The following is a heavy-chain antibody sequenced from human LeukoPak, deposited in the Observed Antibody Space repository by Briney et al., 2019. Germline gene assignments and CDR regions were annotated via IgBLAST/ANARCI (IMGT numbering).Heavy chain of an antibody. V-gene: IGHV5-51*01. CDR1: GYSFTSYW. CDR2: IYPGDSDT. CDR3: AASITMVRGVTIYYGMDV. J-gene: IGHJ6*02. Sequence: GESLKISCKGSGYSFTSYWIGWVRQMPGKGLEWMGIIYPGDSDTRYSPSFQGQVTISADKSISTAYLQWSSLKASDTAMYYCAASITMVRGVTIYYGMDVWGQGTTVTVSS. D-gene: IGHD3-10*01.